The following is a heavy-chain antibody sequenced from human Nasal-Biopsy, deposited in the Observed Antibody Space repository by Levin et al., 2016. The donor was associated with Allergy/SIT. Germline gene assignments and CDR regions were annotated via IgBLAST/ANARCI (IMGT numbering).Heavy chain of an antibody. V-gene: IGHV3-43*01. CDR3: AKMSIAVAGAFDY. CDR1: GFTFDTYI. J-gene: IGHJ4*02. CDR2: ISWDGGTT. Sequence: GGSLRLSCAASGFTFDTYIMHWVRQGPGKGLEWVSLISWDGGTTYYADSVKGRFAISRDNSKNSLYLQMNSLSTEDTALYYCAKMSIAVAGAFDYWGQGTLVTVSS. D-gene: IGHD6-19*01.